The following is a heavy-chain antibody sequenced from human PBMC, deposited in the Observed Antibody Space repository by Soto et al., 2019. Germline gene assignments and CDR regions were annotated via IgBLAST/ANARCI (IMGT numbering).Heavy chain of an antibody. CDR3: ARQVSSSRGYYYYGMDV. CDR2: IYYSGST. J-gene: IGHJ6*02. D-gene: IGHD6-13*01. V-gene: IGHV4-39*01. Sequence: SETLSLTCTVSGGSISSSSYYWGWIRQPPGKGLEWIGSIYYSGSTYYNPSLKSRVTISVDTSKNQFSLKLSSVTAADTAVYYCARQVSSSRGYYYYGMDVWGQGTTVTVSS. CDR1: GGSISSSSYY.